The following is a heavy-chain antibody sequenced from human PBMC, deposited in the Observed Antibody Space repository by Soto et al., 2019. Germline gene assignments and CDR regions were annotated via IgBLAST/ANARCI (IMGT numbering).Heavy chain of an antibody. CDR2: ITHSGTYV. CDR1: GFTFSEYS. J-gene: IGHJ5*02. V-gene: IGHV3-21*01. Sequence: GGSLRLSCTASGFTFSEYSMSWVRQAPGKGLEWVSSITHSGTYVYYADSVKGRFTISRDSASNSLFLQMTSLRAEDTAVYHCARDQGVVVTADNWFDPWGQGILVTVSS. D-gene: IGHD2-21*02. CDR3: ARDQGVVVTADNWFDP.